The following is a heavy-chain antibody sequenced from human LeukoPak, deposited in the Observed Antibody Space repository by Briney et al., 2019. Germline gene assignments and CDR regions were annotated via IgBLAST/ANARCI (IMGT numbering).Heavy chain of an antibody. Sequence: ASVRISSKASGYTFTSYYMHWVRQAPGQGLEWMGWINPNSGGTNYAQKFQGRVTMTRDTSISTAYIELSRLRSDDTAVYYCARGSLVATSGAVHFDYWGQGTLATVSS. CDR1: GYTFTSYY. CDR2: INPNSGGT. CDR3: ARGSLVATSGAVHFDY. J-gene: IGHJ4*02. V-gene: IGHV1-2*02. D-gene: IGHD5-12*01.